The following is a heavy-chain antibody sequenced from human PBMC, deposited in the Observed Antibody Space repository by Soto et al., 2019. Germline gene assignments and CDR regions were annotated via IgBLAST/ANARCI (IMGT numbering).Heavy chain of an antibody. CDR1: GDRFTDYY. D-gene: IGHD5-12*01. J-gene: IGHJ6*03. Sequence: QVQLVQSGAEVKEPGASVTVSCRASGDRFTDYYMHWVRQAPGQGLEWMGWINPNSGVTKYAQKFQGWVTMTRDTSIRTVYMQLSRLGFADTAIYYCARESGGATATLDYYYCYMDVWGTGTTVTVSS. V-gene: IGHV1-2*04. CDR2: INPNSGVT. CDR3: ARESGGATATLDYYYCYMDV.